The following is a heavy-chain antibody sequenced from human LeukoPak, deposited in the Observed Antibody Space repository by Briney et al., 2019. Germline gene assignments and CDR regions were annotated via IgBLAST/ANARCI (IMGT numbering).Heavy chain of an antibody. CDR1: GFTFSGSA. D-gene: IGHD3-22*01. J-gene: IGHJ4*02. CDR2: IRSKANSYAA. CDR3: TRPRSSGSRDFDY. V-gene: IGHV3-73*01. Sequence: GGSLRLSCAASGFTFSGSAMHWVRQASGKGLEWVGRIRSKANSYAAAYAASVKGRFTISRDDSKNAAYLQMNSLKTEDTAVYYCTRPRSSGSRDFDYWGQGTLVTVSS.